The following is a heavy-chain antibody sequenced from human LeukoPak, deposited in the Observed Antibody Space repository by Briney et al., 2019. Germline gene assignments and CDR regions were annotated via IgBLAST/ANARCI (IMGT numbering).Heavy chain of an antibody. Sequence: KASCKAXGYTFTXYYIHWVRQAPGQGLEWRGWINPNSGGTNYAQKFQGRVTMTRDTSISTAYMELSRLRSDDTAVYYCARALGTKYYDFWSGQTPNWFDPWGQGTLVTVSS. V-gene: IGHV1-2*02. CDR3: ARALGTKYYDFWSGQTPNWFDP. CDR2: INPNSGGT. CDR1: GYTFTXYY. D-gene: IGHD3-3*01. J-gene: IGHJ5*02.